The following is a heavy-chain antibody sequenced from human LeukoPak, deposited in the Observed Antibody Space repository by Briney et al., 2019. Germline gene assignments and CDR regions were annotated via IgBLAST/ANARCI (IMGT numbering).Heavy chain of an antibody. CDR1: GFTLSDYY. Sequence: SGGSLRLSCAASGFTLSDYYMSWIRQAPGRDLEWVSYMSSSGTKIYYTGSVKGRFTISRDIAKKSVYLQMNSLRAEDTAVYYCARGGWETYFDYWGLGTLVTVSS. J-gene: IGHJ4*02. V-gene: IGHV3-11*04. D-gene: IGHD1-26*01. CDR2: MSSSGTKI. CDR3: ARGGWETYFDY.